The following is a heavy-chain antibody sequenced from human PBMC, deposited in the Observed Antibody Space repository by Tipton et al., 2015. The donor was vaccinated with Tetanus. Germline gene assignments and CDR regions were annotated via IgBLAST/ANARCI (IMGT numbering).Heavy chain of an antibody. V-gene: IGHV4-34*01. CDR3: ARGGCSGGSCYPLDY. CDR1: GGSFSGYY. D-gene: IGHD2-15*01. Sequence: TLSLTCAVYGGSFSGYYWSWIRQPPGKGLEWIGEINHSGSTNYDPSLKSRLTISVDTSKNQFSLKLSSVTAADTAVYYCARGGCSGGSCYPLDYWGQGTLVTVSS. J-gene: IGHJ4*02. CDR2: INHSGST.